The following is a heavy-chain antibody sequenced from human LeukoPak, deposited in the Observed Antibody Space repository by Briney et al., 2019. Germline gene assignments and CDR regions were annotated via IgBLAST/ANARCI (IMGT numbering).Heavy chain of an antibody. CDR1: GFTFSTYY. V-gene: IGHV3-48*03. D-gene: IGHD3-10*02. Sequence: HSGGSLRLSCTASGFTFSTYYMAWVRQAPGKGLEWVSYISSSGSTIYYADSVKGRFTISRDNAKNSLYLQMNSLRAEDTAVYYCAELGITMIGGVWGKGTTVTISS. CDR3: AELGITMIGGV. CDR2: ISSSGSTI. J-gene: IGHJ6*04.